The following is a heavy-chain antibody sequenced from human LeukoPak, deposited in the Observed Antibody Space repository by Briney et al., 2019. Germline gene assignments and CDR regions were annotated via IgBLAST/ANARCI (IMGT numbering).Heavy chain of an antibody. D-gene: IGHD2-15*01. V-gene: IGHV3-30*02. Sequence: GGSLRLSCAASGFTFSSYGMHWVRQAPGKGLEWVSFIPYDGSNKYYADSVKGRFTISRDNSKNTLYLQMNSLRAEDTAVYYCAKDGGSMSPLYFDYWGQGTLVTVSS. J-gene: IGHJ4*02. CDR1: GFTFSSYG. CDR2: IPYDGSNK. CDR3: AKDGGSMSPLYFDY.